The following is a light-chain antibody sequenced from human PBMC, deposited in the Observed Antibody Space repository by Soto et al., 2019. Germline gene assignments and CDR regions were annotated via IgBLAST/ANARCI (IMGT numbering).Light chain of an antibody. Sequence: DIQMTQSPSSLSASEGDRVTITCQATQDIETYLNWYQQKPGKVPKLLIYDASILETGVPSRFSGGGSGTHFTLTISGLQPEDIATYYCQQYDSPPLTFGQGTRLDIK. V-gene: IGKV1-33*01. CDR3: QQYDSPPLT. CDR1: QDIETY. J-gene: IGKJ5*01. CDR2: DAS.